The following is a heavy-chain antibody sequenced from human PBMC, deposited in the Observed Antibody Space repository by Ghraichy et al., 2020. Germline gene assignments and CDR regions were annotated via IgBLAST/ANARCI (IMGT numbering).Heavy chain of an antibody. CDR3: ARSSYDFWSGYPVNWFDP. Sequence: GSLSLTCTVSGGSISSYYWSWIRQPAGKGLEWIGRIYTSGSTNYNPSLKSRVTMSVDTSKNQFSLKLSSVTAADTAVYYCARSSYDFWSGYPVNWFDPWGQGTLVTVSS. J-gene: IGHJ5*02. CDR2: IYTSGST. V-gene: IGHV4-4*07. CDR1: GGSISSYY. D-gene: IGHD3-3*01.